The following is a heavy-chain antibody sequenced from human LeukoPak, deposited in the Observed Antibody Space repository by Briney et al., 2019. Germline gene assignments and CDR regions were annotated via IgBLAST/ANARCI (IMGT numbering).Heavy chain of an antibody. CDR3: ARDQSKDGDAFDI. CDR2: INWNSGVT. CDR1: GFTFDDYG. V-gene: IGHV3-20*04. Sequence: GGSLRLSCAASGFTFDDYGMSWVRHVPGRGLEWICGINWNSGVTGYADSVKGRFNISRDNAKNSLFLQMNSLRAEDTAVYYCARDQSKDGDAFDIWGQGTMVTVSS. J-gene: IGHJ3*02.